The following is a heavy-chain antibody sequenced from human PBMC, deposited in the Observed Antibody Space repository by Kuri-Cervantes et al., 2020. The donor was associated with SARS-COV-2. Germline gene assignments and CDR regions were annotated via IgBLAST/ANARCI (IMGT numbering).Heavy chain of an antibody. Sequence: GSLRLSCTVFGGSFSDNHWSWIRQAPGKGLEWVAEITQSGSTNYNPSLKSRVTISLDTSKNQFSLKLTSLTAADTAVYYCARDLGEGPTGYWGQGTLVTVSS. J-gene: IGHJ4*02. CDR2: ITQSGST. V-gene: IGHV4-34*01. CDR1: GGSFSDNH. D-gene: IGHD3-16*01. CDR3: ARDLGEGPTGY.